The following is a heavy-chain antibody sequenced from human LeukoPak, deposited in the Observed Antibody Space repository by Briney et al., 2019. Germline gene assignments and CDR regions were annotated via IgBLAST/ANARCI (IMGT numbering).Heavy chain of an antibody. CDR3: ARAGNYNWNYFSY. D-gene: IGHD1-1*01. V-gene: IGHV1-18*01. J-gene: IGHJ4*02. Sequence: ASVKVSCKASGYTYTSYAISWVRQPPGQGLEWMGWISTYNGHTDFAQKFRGRVSMTTDASTNTTYMEIQSMRSGDAAVYYCARAGNYNWNYFSYWGQGTLVAVSS. CDR1: GYTYTSYA. CDR2: ISTYNGHT.